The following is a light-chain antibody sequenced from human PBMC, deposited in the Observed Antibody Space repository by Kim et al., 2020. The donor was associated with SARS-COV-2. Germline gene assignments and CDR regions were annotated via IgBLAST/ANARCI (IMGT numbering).Light chain of an antibody. V-gene: IGKV1-16*01. J-gene: IGKJ4*01. CDR3: QQYSLFPLT. Sequence: ASVGDRVTFTCLASQGINNHVAWFQQKSGKAPKSLIYGASSLQSGVPSRFSGSGFGTDFTLTISSLQPEDIATYYCQQYSLFPLTFGGGTKVDIK. CDR1: QGINNH. CDR2: GAS.